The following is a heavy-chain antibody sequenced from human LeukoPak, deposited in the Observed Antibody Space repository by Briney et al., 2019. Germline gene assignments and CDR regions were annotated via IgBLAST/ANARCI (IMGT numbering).Heavy chain of an antibody. D-gene: IGHD6-13*01. V-gene: IGHV1-69*04. CDR2: IIPILGIA. Sequence: SVKVSCKASGGTFSSYAISWVRQAPGQGLEWMGRIIPILGIANYAQKFQGRVTITADKSTSTAYMELSSLRSEDTAVYYCARDYRPTGYGSSWYFSWHYWGQGTLVTVSS. CDR3: ARDYRPTGYGSSWYFSWHY. J-gene: IGHJ4*02. CDR1: GGTFSSYA.